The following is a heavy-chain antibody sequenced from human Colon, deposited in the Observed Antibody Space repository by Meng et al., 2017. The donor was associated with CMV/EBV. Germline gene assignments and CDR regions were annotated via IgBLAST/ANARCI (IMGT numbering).Heavy chain of an antibody. CDR1: CFISNDYY. V-gene: IGHV1-2*02. CDR2: INPNNGYT. Sequence: QARLVDDGAEVKKGWASAKVTWNVSCFISNDYYMHWVRQSPGKGLEWMGWINPNNGYTHYAKKFQGRATMTSDTSITTVYMEVSRLGSDDTAIYYCARDGGRVDTDGPSSPDFWGQGTLVTVSS. J-gene: IGHJ4*02. CDR3: ARDGGRVDTDGPSSPDF. D-gene: IGHD2-15*01.